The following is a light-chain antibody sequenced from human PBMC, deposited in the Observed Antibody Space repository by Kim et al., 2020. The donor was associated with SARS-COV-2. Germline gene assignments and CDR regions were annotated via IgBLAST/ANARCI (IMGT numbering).Light chain of an antibody. CDR3: SSYAGSSNVI. Sequence: GQSVTISCTGTSSDVGDYNYVSWYQHHPGKAPKLIIYAVSQRPSGVPPRFSGSKSGSTASLTVSGLQGEDEADYYCSSYAGSSNVIFGGGTQLTVL. V-gene: IGLV2-8*01. CDR1: SSDVGDYNY. CDR2: AVS. J-gene: IGLJ2*01.